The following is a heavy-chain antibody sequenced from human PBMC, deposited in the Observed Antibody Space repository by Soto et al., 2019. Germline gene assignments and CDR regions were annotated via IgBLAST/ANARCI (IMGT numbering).Heavy chain of an antibody. Sequence: GGSLRLSCAASGFTFSSYGMHWVRQAPGKGLEWVAVISYDGSNKYYADSVKGRFTISRDNSKNTLYLQMNSLRAEDTAVYYCAKEQNRPGYSSGWYDPFYYYYYGMDVWGQGTTVTVSS. J-gene: IGHJ6*02. CDR2: ISYDGSNK. V-gene: IGHV3-30*18. D-gene: IGHD6-19*01. CDR1: GFTFSSYG. CDR3: AKEQNRPGYSSGWYDPFYYYYYGMDV.